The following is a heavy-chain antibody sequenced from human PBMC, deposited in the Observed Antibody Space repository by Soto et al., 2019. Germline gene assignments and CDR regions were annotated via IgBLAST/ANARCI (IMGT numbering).Heavy chain of an antibody. CDR3: TTWAGHSAYFQH. Sequence: EVQLVESGGGLIQPGGSLRLSCAASGFTFTNAWMNWVRQAPGKGLEWVGRISSKSDGGTADYAAPVKGRFTISRDDSKNTLYLQMNSLKTEDTAVYYCTTWAGHSAYFQHWGQGTLVTVSS. V-gene: IGHV3-15*01. D-gene: IGHD6-25*01. J-gene: IGHJ1*01. CDR1: GFTFTNAW. CDR2: ISSKSDGGTA.